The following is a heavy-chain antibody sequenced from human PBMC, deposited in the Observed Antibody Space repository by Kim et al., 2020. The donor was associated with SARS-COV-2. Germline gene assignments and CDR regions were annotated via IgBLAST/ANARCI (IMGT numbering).Heavy chain of an antibody. CDR1: GGSISSYY. J-gene: IGHJ6*03. Sequence: SETLSLTCTVSGGSISSYYWSWIRQPPGKGLEWIGYIYYSGSTNYNPSLKSRVTISVDTSKNQFSLKLSSVTAAGTAVYYCARNKLYSSSWYGYYYYMDVWGKGTTVTVSS. CDR3: ARNKLYSSSWYGYYYYMDV. V-gene: IGHV4-59*01. CDR2: IYYSGST. D-gene: IGHD6-13*01.